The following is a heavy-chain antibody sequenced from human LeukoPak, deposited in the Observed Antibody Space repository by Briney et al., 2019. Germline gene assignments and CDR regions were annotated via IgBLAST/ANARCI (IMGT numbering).Heavy chain of an antibody. CDR1: GSTFSDYS. J-gene: IGHJ3*02. CDR3: ANLKPPAPDGLDI. Sequence: PGGSLRLSCAASGSTFSDYSMNWVRQAPGKGLEWVSYISSSGSTIYYADSVKGRFTISRDNAKNSLWLQMDSLRAEDTAVYYCANLKPPAPDGLDIWGQGTLITV. D-gene: IGHD1-14*01. CDR2: ISSSGSTI. V-gene: IGHV3-48*01.